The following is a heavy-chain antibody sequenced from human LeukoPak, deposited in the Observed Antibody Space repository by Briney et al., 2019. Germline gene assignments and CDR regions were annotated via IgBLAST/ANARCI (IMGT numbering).Heavy chain of an antibody. CDR2: FDPEDGET. V-gene: IGHV1-24*01. CDR3: ATGPATTAMVLATAY. J-gene: IGHJ4*02. Sequence: ASVKVSCKASGYTFTGYYMHWVRQAPGKGLEWMGGFDPEDGETIYAQKFQGRVTMTEDTSTDTAYMELSSLRSEDTAVYYCATGPATTAMVLATAYWGQGTLVTVSS. D-gene: IGHD5-18*01. CDR1: GYTFTGYY.